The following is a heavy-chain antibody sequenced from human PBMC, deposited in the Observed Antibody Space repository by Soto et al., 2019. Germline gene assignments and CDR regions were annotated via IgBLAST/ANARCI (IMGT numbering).Heavy chain of an antibody. CDR2: IWYDGSNK. CDR3: ARGSSGFDY. Sequence: QVQLVESGGGVVQPGRSLRLSCAASGFTFSSYGMHWVRQAPGKGLEWVAVIWYDGSNKYYADSVKGRFTISRDNSKNTLYLHMNSLRAEDTAVYYCARGSSGFDYWGQGTLVTVSS. D-gene: IGHD3-22*01. J-gene: IGHJ4*02. CDR1: GFTFSSYG. V-gene: IGHV3-33*01.